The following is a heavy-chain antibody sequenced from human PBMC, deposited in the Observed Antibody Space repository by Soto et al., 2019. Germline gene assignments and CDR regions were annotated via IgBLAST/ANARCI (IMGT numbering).Heavy chain of an antibody. CDR2: ISYSGTT. J-gene: IGHJ6*02. Sequence: SETLSLTCTVSGGPISSSDNYWGWIRQPPGKGLEWIGTISYSGTTYYNPSLKSRVTISVDTSSNQFSLKLNSVTAADTAVYLCARSRSYGGYVIYYGMDVWGQGTTVTVSS. V-gene: IGHV4-39*01. CDR3: ARSRSYGGYVIYYGMDV. D-gene: IGHD5-12*01. CDR1: GGPISSSDNY.